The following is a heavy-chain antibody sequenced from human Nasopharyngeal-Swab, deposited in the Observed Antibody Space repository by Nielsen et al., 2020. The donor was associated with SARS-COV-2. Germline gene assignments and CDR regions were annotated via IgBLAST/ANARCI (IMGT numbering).Heavy chain of an antibody. CDR1: GFTFSSYS. J-gene: IGHJ4*02. D-gene: IGHD3-10*01. Sequence: GESLKISCAASGFTFSSYSMNWVRQAPGKGLEWVSSISSSSSYIYYADSVKGRFTISRDNSKNTLYLQMNSLRAEDTAVYYCARDIGAWFRELRYWGQGTLVTVSS. CDR3: ARDIGAWFRELRY. V-gene: IGHV3-21*01. CDR2: ISSSSSYI.